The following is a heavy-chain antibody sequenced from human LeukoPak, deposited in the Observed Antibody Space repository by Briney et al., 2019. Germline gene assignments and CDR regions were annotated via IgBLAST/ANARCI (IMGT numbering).Heavy chain of an antibody. Sequence: GGSLRLSCAASGNYWMHWVRQAPGKGLVWVSHINSDGSWTSYADSVKGRFTISKDNAKNTVYLQMNSLGAEDTAVYYCVSFYETYWGRGTLVTVSS. V-gene: IGHV3-74*01. CDR3: VSFYETY. J-gene: IGHJ4*02. CDR2: INSDGSWT. D-gene: IGHD2/OR15-2a*01. CDR1: GNYW.